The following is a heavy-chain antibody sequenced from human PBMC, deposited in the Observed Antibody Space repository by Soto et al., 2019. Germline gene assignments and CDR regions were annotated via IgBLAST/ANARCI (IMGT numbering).Heavy chain of an antibody. CDR3: AREIVTAGGNNYFDP. CDR1: CGTVASSHW. V-gene: IGHV4-4*02. CDR2: VYHTGDT. J-gene: IGHJ5*02. Sequence: SESLSLTCGVSCGTVASSHWCSWVRQSPGRGLEWIGNVYHTGDTNFNPSLQSRVTFSVDKSNNQFSLRLTSVTAADTAVYFCAREIVTAGGNNYFDPWGPGTLVTVS. D-gene: IGHD2-21*02.